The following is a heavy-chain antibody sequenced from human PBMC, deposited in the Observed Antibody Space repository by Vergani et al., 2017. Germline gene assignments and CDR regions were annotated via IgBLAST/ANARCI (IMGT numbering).Heavy chain of an antibody. CDR1: ESSFISNE. CDR3: TRLVPCGDGACLHFDH. D-gene: IGHD2-21*01. V-gene: IGHV5-51*03. Sequence: EVMLVQSGAEVKKPGESLKISCKYSESSFISNEIAWVRQMSGKGLQWMVNINPIDSKIAYSPSFQGQAIMSLDKSITTAYLQWRSLKASDTAIYYCTRLVPCGDGACLHFDHWGQGTQVTVSS. CDR2: INPIDSKI. J-gene: IGHJ4*02.